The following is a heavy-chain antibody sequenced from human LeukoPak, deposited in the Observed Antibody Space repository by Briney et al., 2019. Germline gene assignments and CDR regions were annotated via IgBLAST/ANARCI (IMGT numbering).Heavy chain of an antibody. J-gene: IGHJ6*03. Sequence: SETLSLTCTVSGGSISSSSYYWGWIRQPPGKGLEWIGSIYYSGSTYYNPSLKSRVTISVDTSKNQFSLKLSSVTAADTAVYYCAKDLRSSGWSYYYYYYMDVWGKGTTVTVSS. CDR1: GGSISSSSYY. CDR3: AKDLRSSGWSYYYYYYMDV. CDR2: IYYSGST. D-gene: IGHD6-19*01. V-gene: IGHV4-39*02.